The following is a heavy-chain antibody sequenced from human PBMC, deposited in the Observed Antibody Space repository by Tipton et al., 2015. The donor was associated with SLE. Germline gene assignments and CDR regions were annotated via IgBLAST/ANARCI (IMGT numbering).Heavy chain of an antibody. CDR3: ARARRGGSGSYTLFDC. V-gene: IGHV1-18*01. CDR1: GYTFTSYG. Sequence: QSGPEAKKPGASVKVSCKASGYTFTSYGISWVRQAPGQGLEWMGWISAYNGNTNYAQKLQGRVTMTTDTSTSTAYMELRSLRADDTAVYYCARARRGGSGSYTLFDCGGQGTLVTASS. CDR2: ISAYNGNT. D-gene: IGHD3-10*01. J-gene: IGHJ4*02.